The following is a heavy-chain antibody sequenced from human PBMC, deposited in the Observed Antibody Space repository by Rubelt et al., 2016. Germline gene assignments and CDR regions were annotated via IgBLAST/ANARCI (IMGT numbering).Heavy chain of an antibody. Sequence: GPGLVKPSETLFLTCTVSGGSISSYYWSWIRQPPGKGLEWIGYIYYSGSTNYNPSLKSRVTISVDTSKNQFSLKLSSVTAADTAVYYCARRGSRGAYPTWGQGTLVTVSS. D-gene: IGHD3-10*01. CDR1: GGSISSYY. V-gene: IGHV4-59*08. CDR2: IYYSGST. CDR3: ARRGSRGAYPT. J-gene: IGHJ5*02.